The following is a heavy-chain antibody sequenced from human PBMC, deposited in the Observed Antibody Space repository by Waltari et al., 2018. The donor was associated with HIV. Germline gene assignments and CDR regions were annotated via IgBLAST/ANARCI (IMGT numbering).Heavy chain of an antibody. CDR3: VTDAVAVPLDTAY. J-gene: IGHJ4*02. V-gene: IGHV3-15*01. D-gene: IGHD2-21*01. CDR1: GFPFINAW. Sequence: EVHLVESGGGLVKPGGSLRVSCPVSGFPFINAWMSWVRQAPGKGLEWLGRIKSKNDGGTIDYAAPVKDRFTILRDDSKHTLYLEMSSLKIEDTGIYYCVTDAVAVPLDTAYWGQGTLVTVSS. CDR2: IKSKNDGGTI.